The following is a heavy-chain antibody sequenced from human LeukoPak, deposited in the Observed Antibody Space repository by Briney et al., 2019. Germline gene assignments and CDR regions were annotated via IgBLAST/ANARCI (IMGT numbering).Heavy chain of an antibody. CDR2: IIPILGIA. V-gene: IGHV1-69*04. D-gene: IGHD1-26*01. Sequence: WASVKVSCKASGGTFSSYAISWVRQAPGQGLEWMGRIIPILGIANYAQKFQGRVTITADKSTSTAYMELSSLRSEDTAVYYCARDHGRGSTEGADWGQGTLVTVSS. CDR1: GGTFSSYA. J-gene: IGHJ4*02. CDR3: ARDHGRGSTEGAD.